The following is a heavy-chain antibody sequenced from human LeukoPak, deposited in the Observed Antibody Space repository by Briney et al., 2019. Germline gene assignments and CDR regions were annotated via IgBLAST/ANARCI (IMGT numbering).Heavy chain of an antibody. CDR2: ISGSGGST. Sequence: GGSLRLSCAASGFTFSSYSMNWVRQAPGKGLEWVSAISGSGGSTYYADSVKGRFTISRDNSKNTLYLQMNSLRAEDTAVYYCAKDASIVVVPAVKGYNYYGMDVWGQGTTVTVSS. J-gene: IGHJ6*02. V-gene: IGHV3-23*01. CDR1: GFTFSSYS. D-gene: IGHD2-2*01. CDR3: AKDASIVVVPAVKGYNYYGMDV.